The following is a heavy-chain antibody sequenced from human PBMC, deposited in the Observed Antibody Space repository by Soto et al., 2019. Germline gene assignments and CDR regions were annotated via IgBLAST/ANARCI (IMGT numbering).Heavy chain of an antibody. Sequence: XETLTLSCAGSGGSSGSSNRSWIRQPAGKGLEWIGRIYTSGSTNYNPSLKSRVTMSVDTSKNQFSLKLSSVTAEDTAVYYCARDSAGIWFGEPKWGWFDPWGQGTLVTVSP. D-gene: IGHD3-10*01. CDR2: IYTSGST. CDR3: ARDSAGIWFGEPKWGWFDP. J-gene: IGHJ5*02. CDR1: GGSSGSSN. V-gene: IGHV4-4*07.